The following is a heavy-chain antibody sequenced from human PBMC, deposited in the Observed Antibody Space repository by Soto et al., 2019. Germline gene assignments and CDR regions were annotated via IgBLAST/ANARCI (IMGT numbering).Heavy chain of an antibody. D-gene: IGHD3-22*01. CDR1: GFTFSNYA. CDR2: VKSKNDGGTT. Sequence: GSLRLSCAASGFTFSNYAMTWVRQAPGKGLEWVGRVKSKNDGGTTDFAAPVKGRFAISRDNSKNMVYLEMNSLQTEDTAIYYCTTDSYITSIIVRFDYWGHGTLVTVSS. J-gene: IGHJ4*01. V-gene: IGHV3-15*01. CDR3: TTDSYITSIIVRFDY.